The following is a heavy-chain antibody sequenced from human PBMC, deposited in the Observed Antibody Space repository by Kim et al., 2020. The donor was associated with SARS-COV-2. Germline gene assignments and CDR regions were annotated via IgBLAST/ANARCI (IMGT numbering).Heavy chain of an antibody. CDR2: ISGSGGST. D-gene: IGHD6-13*01. J-gene: IGHJ4*02. CDR1: GFTFSSYA. V-gene: IGHV3-23*01. CDR3: AKDHGAVWIAAAGTFDY. Sequence: GGSLRLSCAASGFTFSSYAMSWVRQAPGKGLEWVSAISGSGGSTYYADSVKGRFTISRDNSKNTLYLQMNSLRAEDTAVYYCAKDHGAVWIAAAGTFDYWGQGTLVTVSS.